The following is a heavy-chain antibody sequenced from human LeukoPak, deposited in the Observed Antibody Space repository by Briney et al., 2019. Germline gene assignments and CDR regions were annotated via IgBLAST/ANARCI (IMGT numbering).Heavy chain of an antibody. J-gene: IGHJ4*02. CDR3: ASFYGSGYGPGGGYFDY. D-gene: IGHD5-12*01. Sequence: PSETLSLTCTVSGGSISSYYWSWIRQPPGKGLEWIGYIYYSGSTNYNPSLKSRVTISVDTSKNQFSLKLSSVPAADTAVYYCASFYGSGYGPGGGYFDYWGQGTLVTVSS. V-gene: IGHV4-59*08. CDR2: IYYSGST. CDR1: GGSISSYY.